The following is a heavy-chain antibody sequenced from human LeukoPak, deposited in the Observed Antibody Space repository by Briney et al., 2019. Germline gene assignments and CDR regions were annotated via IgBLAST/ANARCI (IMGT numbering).Heavy chain of an antibody. CDR2: ISSSSNYI. J-gene: IGHJ4*02. CDR1: GFTFSSYS. Sequence: PGGSLRLSCAASGFTFSSYSMNWVRQAPGKGLEWVSSISSSSNYIYYADSVKGRFTISRDNAKNSLYLQMNSLRAEDTAVYYCARDLGSGWNFDYWGQGTLVTVSS. D-gene: IGHD6-19*01. V-gene: IGHV3-21*04. CDR3: ARDLGSGWNFDY.